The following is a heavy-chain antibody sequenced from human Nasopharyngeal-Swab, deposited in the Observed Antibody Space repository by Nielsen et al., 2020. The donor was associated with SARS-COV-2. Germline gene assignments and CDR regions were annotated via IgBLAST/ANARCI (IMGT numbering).Heavy chain of an antibody. CDR3: TRVDVHDAFDM. CDR1: GSTLSNYW. CDR2: INTDASRT. Sequence: GGSLRPSCAASGSTLSNYWIHWVRQPPGKGLLWVSRINTDASRTSYADSVKGRFTISRDNAKNPVYLQMNSLRGEDTAVYYCTRVDVHDAFDMRGQGTMVTVSS. D-gene: IGHD3-16*01. J-gene: IGHJ3*02. V-gene: IGHV3-74*01.